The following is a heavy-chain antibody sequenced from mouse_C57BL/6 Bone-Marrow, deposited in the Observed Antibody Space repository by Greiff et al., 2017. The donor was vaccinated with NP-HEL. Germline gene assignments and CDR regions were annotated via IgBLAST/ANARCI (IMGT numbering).Heavy chain of an antibody. D-gene: IGHD2-10*01. CDR3: ARNPLLVYAMDY. CDR2: IWSGGST. Sequence: VQLQESGPGLVQPSQSLSITCTVSGFSLASYGVHWVRLSPGKGLVWLGVIWSGGSTDYNAAFISRLSISKDNSKSQVFFKMNSLQADDTAIYYCARNPLLVYAMDYWGQGTAVTVSS. V-gene: IGHV2-2*01. CDR1: GFSLASYG. J-gene: IGHJ4*01.